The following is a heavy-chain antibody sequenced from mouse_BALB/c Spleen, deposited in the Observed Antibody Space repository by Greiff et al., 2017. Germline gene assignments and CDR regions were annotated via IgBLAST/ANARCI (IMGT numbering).Heavy chain of an antibody. D-gene: IGHD1-2*01. CDR1: GYSITSDYA. CDR3: ARSGYYGYVLFAY. V-gene: IGHV3-2*02. J-gene: IGHJ3*01. Sequence: EVKLVESGPGLVKPSQSLSLTCTVTGYSITSDYAWNWIRQFPGNKLEWMGYISYSGSTSYNPSLKSRISITRDTSKNQFFLQLNSVTTEDTATYYCARSGYYGYVLFAYWGQGTLVTVSA. CDR2: ISYSGST.